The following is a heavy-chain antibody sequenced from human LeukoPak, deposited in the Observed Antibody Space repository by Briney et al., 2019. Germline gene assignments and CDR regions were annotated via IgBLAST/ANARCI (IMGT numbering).Heavy chain of an antibody. CDR2: VSYSGGT. V-gene: IGHV4-59*02. Sequence: SETLSLTCTVSGASVSSHYWSWIRQPPGKGLEWIGYVSYSGGTNYNPSLKSRVTISVDTSKNQFSLKLSSVTAADTAVYYCARVGYSGYIGYWGQGTLVTVSS. J-gene: IGHJ4*02. CDR3: ARVGYSGYIGY. D-gene: IGHD5-12*01. CDR1: GASVSSHY.